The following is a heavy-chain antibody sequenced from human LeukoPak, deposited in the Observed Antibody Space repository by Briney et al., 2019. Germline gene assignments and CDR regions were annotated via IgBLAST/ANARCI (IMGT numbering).Heavy chain of an antibody. V-gene: IGHV4-59*08. CDR1: GGAMSPYY. D-gene: IGHD2-15*01. CDR3: ARQGVVGTNFDY. Sequence: TSETLSLTCTVPGGAMSPYYWSWLLQPPWKGLEWIGHMYYSGTTNKNPSLKSRVTISVDTSKSQFSLKLSSVTAADTALYYCARQGVVGTNFDYWGQGTLVTVSS. J-gene: IGHJ4*02. CDR2: MYYSGTT.